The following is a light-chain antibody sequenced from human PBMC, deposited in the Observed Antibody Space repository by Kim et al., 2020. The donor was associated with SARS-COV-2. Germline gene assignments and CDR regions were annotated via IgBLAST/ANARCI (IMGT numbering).Light chain of an antibody. CDR2: AAS. J-gene: IGKJ2*01. V-gene: IGKV1-39*01. CDR1: QSISSY. CDR3: QQSYSTRYT. Sequence: DIQMTQSPSSLSASVGDRVTITCRASQSISSYLNWYQQKPGKAPKLLIYAASSLQSGVPSRFSGSGSGTDFTLTISSLQPEDFATYYCQQSYSTRYTFGQGTKLAI.